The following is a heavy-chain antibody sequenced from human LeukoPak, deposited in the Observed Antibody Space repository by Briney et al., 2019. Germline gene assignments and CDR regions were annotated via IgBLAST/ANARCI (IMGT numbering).Heavy chain of an antibody. D-gene: IGHD4-23*01. Sequence: SETLSLTCTVSGGSISSSFYYWGWIRQPPGKGLEWIGTIYYSGTTYFNPSLKSRVTISVDTSKNQFSLHLSSVTAADTAFYYCARHFPRRNDGNSVWYFDLWGRGTLVTVSS. CDR3: ARHFPRRNDGNSVWYFDL. CDR2: IYYSGTT. CDR1: GGSISSSFYY. J-gene: IGHJ2*01. V-gene: IGHV4-39*01.